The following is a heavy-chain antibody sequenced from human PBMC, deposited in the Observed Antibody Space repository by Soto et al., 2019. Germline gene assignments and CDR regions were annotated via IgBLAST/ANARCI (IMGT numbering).Heavy chain of an antibody. CDR3: AKAGGSGSYYNPLKRYYYYMDV. CDR2: ISGSGGST. CDR1: GFTFSSYA. V-gene: IGHV3-23*01. J-gene: IGHJ6*03. Sequence: GGSLRLSCAASGFTFSSYAMSWVRQAPGKGLEWVSAISGSGGSTYYADSVKGRFTISRDNSKNTLYLQMNSLRAEDTAVYYCAKAGGSGSYYNPLKRYYYYMDVWGKGTTVTVSS. D-gene: IGHD3-10*01.